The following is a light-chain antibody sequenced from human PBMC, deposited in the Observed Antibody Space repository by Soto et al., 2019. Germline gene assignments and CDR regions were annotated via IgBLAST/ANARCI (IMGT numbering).Light chain of an antibody. Sequence: DIQMTQSPSYVSASVGDRVTITCRASQGIKNWLAWYQQKPGKAPKLLIYDASNLETGVPSRFSGSGSGTDFTFTISSLQPEDIATYYCQQYDNLPITVGQGTRLEI. CDR3: QQYDNLPIT. J-gene: IGKJ5*01. V-gene: IGKV1-33*01. CDR1: QGIKNW. CDR2: DAS.